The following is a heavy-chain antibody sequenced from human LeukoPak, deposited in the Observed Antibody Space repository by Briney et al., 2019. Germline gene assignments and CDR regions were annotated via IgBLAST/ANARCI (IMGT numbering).Heavy chain of an antibody. J-gene: IGHJ4*02. V-gene: IGHV1-2*02. CDR3: ARAVGYSSGWYQFDY. Sequence: ASVKVSCEASGYTFTGYFMHWVRQAPGQGLEWMGWINPNSGVTNYAQKFQGRVTMTRDSSISTAYMELSRLRSDDTAVFYCARAVGYSSGWYQFDYRGQGTLVTVSS. D-gene: IGHD6-19*01. CDR1: GYTFTGYF. CDR2: INPNSGVT.